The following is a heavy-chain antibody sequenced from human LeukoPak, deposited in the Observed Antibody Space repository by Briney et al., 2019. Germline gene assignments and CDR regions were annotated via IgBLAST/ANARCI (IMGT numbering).Heavy chain of an antibody. CDR2: ISSSSSYI. D-gene: IGHD3-22*01. Sequence: PGGSLRLSCAASGFTFSSYSMNWVRQAPGKGLEWVSSISSSSSYIYYADSVKGRFTISRDNAKNSLYLQMNSLRAEDTAVYYCARDLLDDSSLVGYWGQGTLVTVFS. CDR1: GFTFSSYS. V-gene: IGHV3-21*01. CDR3: ARDLLDDSSLVGY. J-gene: IGHJ4*02.